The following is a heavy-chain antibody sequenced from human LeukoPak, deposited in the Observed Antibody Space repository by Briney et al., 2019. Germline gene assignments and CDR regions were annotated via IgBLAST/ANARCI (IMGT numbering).Heavy chain of an antibody. Sequence: GGSLRLSCAASGFTFSSYSMNWVRQAPGKGLEWVSSISSSSSYIYYADSVKGRFTISRDNAKNSLYLQMNSLRAEDTAVYYCARDGYYYDSSGYSLDLDYWGQGTLVTVSS. J-gene: IGHJ4*02. V-gene: IGHV3-21*01. CDR3: ARDGYYYDSSGYSLDLDY. CDR1: GFTFSSYS. CDR2: ISSSSSYI. D-gene: IGHD3-22*01.